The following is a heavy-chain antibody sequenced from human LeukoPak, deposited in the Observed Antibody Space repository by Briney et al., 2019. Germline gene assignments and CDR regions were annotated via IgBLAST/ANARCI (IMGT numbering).Heavy chain of an antibody. CDR2: IYWNDDK. CDR3: ARGMVDTDEFDY. D-gene: IGHD2-15*01. V-gene: IGHV2-5*01. CDR1: GFSLSTSGVG. J-gene: IGHJ4*02. Sequence: SGPTLVKPTRTLTLTCTFSGFSLSTSGVGVGWIRQPPGKALEWLALIYWNDDKRYSPSLKSRLTITKDTSKNQVVLTMTNMDPVDTATYYCARGMVDTDEFDYWGQGTLVTVSS.